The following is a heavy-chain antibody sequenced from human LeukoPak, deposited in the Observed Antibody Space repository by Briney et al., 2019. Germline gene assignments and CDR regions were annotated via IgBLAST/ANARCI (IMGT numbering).Heavy chain of an antibody. Sequence: GKSLRLSCAASGFIFSSHSMNWVRQAPGKGLEWLSYISGSSTSGSSSFIYYADSVKGRFTISRDNAKNSLYLQMKGLRVEDTAVYYCARGWAMIDWGQGTLVTVSS. V-gene: IGHV3-48*01. CDR3: ARGWAMID. D-gene: IGHD5-12*01. J-gene: IGHJ4*02. CDR2: ISGSSTSGSSSFI. CDR1: GFIFSSHS.